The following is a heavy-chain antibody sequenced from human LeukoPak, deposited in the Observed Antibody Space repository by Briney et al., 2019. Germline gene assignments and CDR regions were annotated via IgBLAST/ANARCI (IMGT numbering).Heavy chain of an antibody. D-gene: IGHD2-15*01. CDR1: GFTVSSNY. V-gene: IGHV3-53*01. Sequence: PGGSLRLSCAASGFTVSSNYMSWVRQAPGKGLEWVSVIYSGGSTYYADSVKGRFTISRDNSKNTLYLQMNSLRAEDTAVYYCARDLGSGPPNYYYYGMDVWGQGTTVTVSS. CDR3: ARDLGSGPPNYYYYGMDV. J-gene: IGHJ6*02. CDR2: IYSGGST.